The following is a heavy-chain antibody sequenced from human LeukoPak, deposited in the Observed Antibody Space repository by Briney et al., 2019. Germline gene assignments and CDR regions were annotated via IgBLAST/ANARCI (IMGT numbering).Heavy chain of an antibody. D-gene: IGHD1-1*01. J-gene: IGHJ5*01. CDR2: ISGTGGAT. CDR3: VKDPRDTYGTNWFDS. CDR1: GVSFGNYA. Sequence: GGSLRLSCVVSGVSFGNYAMSWVRQAPGKGLEWVSQISGTGGATWYTSSARDRFSISRDNSKNTLYLQMTSLRAEDTAIYYCVKDPRDTYGTNWFDSWGQGTRVTVSS. V-gene: IGHV3-23*01.